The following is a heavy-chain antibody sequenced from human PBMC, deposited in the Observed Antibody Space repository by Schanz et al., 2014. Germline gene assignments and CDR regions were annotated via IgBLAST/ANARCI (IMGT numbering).Heavy chain of an antibody. J-gene: IGHJ6*02. CDR1: GFTFSSFA. Sequence: EVYLLESGGGLAQPGGSLRLSCAASGFTFSSFAMSWVRQAPGKGLEWVSGSSSSGGSTYYADSVKGRFTISRDNSKNTLYVEMKRLRAEDTAVYYCVKDLQRELLRDDHYYGMDVWGQGTTVTVSS. CDR3: VKDLQRELLRDDHYYGMDV. CDR2: SSSSGGST. D-gene: IGHD1-26*01. V-gene: IGHV3-23*01.